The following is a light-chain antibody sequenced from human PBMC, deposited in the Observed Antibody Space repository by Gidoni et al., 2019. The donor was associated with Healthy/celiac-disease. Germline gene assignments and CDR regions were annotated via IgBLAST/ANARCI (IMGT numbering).Light chain of an antibody. CDR2: EFS. V-gene: IGLV2-23*02. J-gene: IGLJ2*01. CDR1: SSDVGSYNL. CDR3: CSYAGSSTFVV. Sequence: QSALTQPASVSGSPGQSITISCTGTSSDVGSYNLVSWYQQHPVNAPKLMIYEFSKRPSWVSNRFSCSKSGNTSSLTISGLQAEDEADYYCCSYAGSSTFVVFGGGTKLTVL.